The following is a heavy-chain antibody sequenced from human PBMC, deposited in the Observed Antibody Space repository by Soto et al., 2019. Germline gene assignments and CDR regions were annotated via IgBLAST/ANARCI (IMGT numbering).Heavy chain of an antibody. CDR3: AKPIVAAGYYGMDV. J-gene: IGHJ6*02. CDR1: GFTFSHYD. V-gene: IGHV3-30*18. D-gene: IGHD6-13*01. CDR2: ISFDGRNT. Sequence: GWSLRLSCAASGFTFSHYDMHWVRQAPGKGLEWVAVISFDGRNTYYGDSVKGRFTISRDKSKNKLYLQMNSLRVEDTAVYYCAKPIVAAGYYGMDVWGQGTTVTVS.